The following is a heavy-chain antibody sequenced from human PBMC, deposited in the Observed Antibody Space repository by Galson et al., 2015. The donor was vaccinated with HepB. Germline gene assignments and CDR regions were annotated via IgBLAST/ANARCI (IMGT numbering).Heavy chain of an antibody. CDR1: GFTFSSYA. CDR2: ISGSGGST. D-gene: IGHD6-13*01. Sequence: SLRLSCAASGFTFSSYAMSWVRQAPGKGLEWVSAISGSGGSTYYADSVKGRFTISRDNSKNTLYLQMNSLRAEDTAVYYCAKSFPPGIAAAGISFPQYWGQGTLVTVSS. J-gene: IGHJ4*02. CDR3: AKSFPPGIAAAGISFPQY. V-gene: IGHV3-23*01.